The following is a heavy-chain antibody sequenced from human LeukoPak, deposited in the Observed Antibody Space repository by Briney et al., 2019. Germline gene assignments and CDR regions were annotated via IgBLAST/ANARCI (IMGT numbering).Heavy chain of an antibody. Sequence: GASVKVSCKASGYTFTGYYMHWVQQAPGQGLEWMGWINPNSGGTNYAQKFQGRVTMTRDTSISTAYMELSRLRSDDTAVYYCARTPRAYYYDSSGYSDYWGQGTLVTVSS. D-gene: IGHD3-22*01. CDR2: INPNSGGT. J-gene: IGHJ4*02. CDR1: GYTFTGYY. CDR3: ARTPRAYYYDSSGYSDY. V-gene: IGHV1-2*02.